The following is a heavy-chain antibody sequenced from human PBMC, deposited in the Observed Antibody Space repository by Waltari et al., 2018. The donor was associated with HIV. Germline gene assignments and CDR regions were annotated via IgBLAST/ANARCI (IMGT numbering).Heavy chain of an antibody. CDR3: ALDDSSYFDY. J-gene: IGHJ4*02. D-gene: IGHD3-22*01. Sequence: EVQLLEAGGGLVQPGGSVRLSCAASGFTFSSYAMSWVRQAPGKGLEWVSAISGSGGSTYYADSVKGRFTISRDNSKNTLYLQMNSLRAEDTAVYYCALDDSSYFDYWGQGTLVTVSS. V-gene: IGHV3-23*01. CDR1: GFTFSSYA. CDR2: ISGSGGST.